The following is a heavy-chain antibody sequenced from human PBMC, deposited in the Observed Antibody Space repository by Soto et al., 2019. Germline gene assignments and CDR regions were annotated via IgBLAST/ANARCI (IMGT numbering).Heavy chain of an antibody. Sequence: ASMKVSCKTSGYTVTGYDIHWVRQAPGQGLEWMGWISAYNGNTNYAQKLQGRVTMTTDTSTSTVYMELSSLRSEDTAVYYCARSGKNYDRSGYWYFALWGRGTLVTVSS. CDR2: ISAYNGNT. D-gene: IGHD3-22*01. CDR3: ARSGKNYDRSGYWYFAL. CDR1: GYTVTGYD. J-gene: IGHJ2*01. V-gene: IGHV1-18*01.